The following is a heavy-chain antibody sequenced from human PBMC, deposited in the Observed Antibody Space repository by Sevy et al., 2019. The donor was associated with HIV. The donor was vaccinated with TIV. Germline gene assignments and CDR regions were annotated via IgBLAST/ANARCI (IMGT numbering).Heavy chain of an antibody. CDR3: AKEGVLWPDFYYYGMDV. V-gene: IGHV3-23*01. J-gene: IGHJ6*02. CDR1: GFTFSSYA. D-gene: IGHD3-10*01. Sequence: GGSLRLSCAASGFTFSSYAMTWVRQAPGKGLEWISTISSSGGNTFYADSVKGRFTISRDNSKSTLYLQMNSLRAEDTAVYYTAKEGVLWPDFYYYGMDVWGQGTTVTVSS. CDR2: ISSSGGNT.